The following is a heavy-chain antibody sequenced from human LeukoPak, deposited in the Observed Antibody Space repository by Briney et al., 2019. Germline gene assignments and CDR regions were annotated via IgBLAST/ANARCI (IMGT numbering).Heavy chain of an antibody. J-gene: IGHJ4*02. D-gene: IGHD2-2*01. CDR1: GFTFSRSW. Sequence: GGSLRLSCAGSGFTFSRSWMHWVRQAPGKGLVWVSRMNSDGSSTSYADSMKGRFTISRDNSKNTLYLQMNSLRAEDTALYYCAKLGCTGTICYANYWGQGTLVTVSS. CDR2: MNSDGSST. V-gene: IGHV3-74*01. CDR3: AKLGCTGTICYANY.